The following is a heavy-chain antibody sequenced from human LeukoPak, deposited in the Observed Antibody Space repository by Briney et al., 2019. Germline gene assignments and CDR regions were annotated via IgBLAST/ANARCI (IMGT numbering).Heavy chain of an antibody. CDR3: ASGYSSSWTEYFQH. CDR2: IYYSGST. Sequence: SETLSLTCTVSGGSISSSSYYWGWIRQPPGKGLEWIGSIYYSGSTYYNPSLKSRVTISVDTSKNQFSLKLSSVTAADTALYYCASGYSSSWTEYFQHWGQGTLVTVSS. CDR1: GGSISSSSYY. V-gene: IGHV4-39*07. J-gene: IGHJ1*01. D-gene: IGHD6-13*01.